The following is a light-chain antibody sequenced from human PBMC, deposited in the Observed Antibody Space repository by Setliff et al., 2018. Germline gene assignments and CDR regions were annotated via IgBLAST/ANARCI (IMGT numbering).Light chain of an antibody. CDR2: DVT. CDR1: GTYNY. J-gene: IGLJ1*01. CDR3: CSYGRSGRV. V-gene: IGLV2-14*03. Sequence: QSALTQPASVSGSPGQSITISCTGTGTYNYVSWYQQHPGKAPQLIIYDVTNRPSGVSNRFSASKSGNTASLTISGLQPEDDADYYCCSYGRSGRVFGTGTKVTVL.